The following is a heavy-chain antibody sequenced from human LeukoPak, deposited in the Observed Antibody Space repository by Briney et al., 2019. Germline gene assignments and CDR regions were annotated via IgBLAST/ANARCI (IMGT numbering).Heavy chain of an antibody. J-gene: IGHJ4*02. Sequence: GVSLRLSCAASGFTFSSYSMNWVRQAPGKGLEWVSSISSSSSYIYYADSGKGRFTISRDNAKNSLYLQMNSLRVEDTAVYYCARVGTGLADDYWGQGTLVTVSS. CDR1: GFTFSSYS. D-gene: IGHD3/OR15-3a*01. V-gene: IGHV3-21*01. CDR2: ISSSSSYI. CDR3: ARVGTGLADDY.